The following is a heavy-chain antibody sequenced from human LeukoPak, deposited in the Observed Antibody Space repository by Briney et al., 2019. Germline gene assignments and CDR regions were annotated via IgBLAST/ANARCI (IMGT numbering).Heavy chain of an antibody. CDR1: GGSISSNY. J-gene: IGHJ4*02. Sequence: SEPLSLTCSVCGGSISSNYWSWIRQPPGRGLEWIGYIYYSGSTNYNPSLKGRVTISADTSKNQFSLKVSSVTAADTGVYYCARAGYSYGSIVFDYWGQGTLVTVSS. CDR2: IYYSGST. V-gene: IGHV4-59*01. CDR3: ARAGYSYGSIVFDY. D-gene: IGHD5-18*01.